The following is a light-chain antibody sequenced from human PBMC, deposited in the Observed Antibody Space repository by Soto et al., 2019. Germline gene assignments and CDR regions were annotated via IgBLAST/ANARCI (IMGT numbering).Light chain of an antibody. Sequence: QSVLTQPRSVSGSPGQSVTISCTGTSSDVGGYNYVSWYQQHPGKAPKVMIYDVSERPSGVPDRFSGSKSGNTASLTVSGLQAEDEADYYCCSYAGSTTYVVGTGTKLTVL. V-gene: IGLV2-11*01. J-gene: IGLJ1*01. CDR3: CSYAGSTTYV. CDR1: SSDVGGYNY. CDR2: DVS.